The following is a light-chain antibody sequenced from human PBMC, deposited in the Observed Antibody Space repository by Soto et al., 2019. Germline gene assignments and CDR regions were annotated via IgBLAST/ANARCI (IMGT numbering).Light chain of an antibody. V-gene: IGLV1-40*01. CDR2: GNS. J-gene: IGLJ3*02. Sequence: QSVLTQPPSVSGAPGQRVNISSTGSSSNIGAGYDVHWYQQLPGTAPKVLIYGNSNRPSGVPDRFSGSKSGTSASLAITGLQAEDEADYYCQSYDSSLSGWVFGGGTKLTVL. CDR3: QSYDSSLSGWV. CDR1: SSNIGAGYD.